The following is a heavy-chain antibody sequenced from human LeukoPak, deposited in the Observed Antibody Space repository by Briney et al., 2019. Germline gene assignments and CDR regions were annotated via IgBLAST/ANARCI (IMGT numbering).Heavy chain of an antibody. CDR3: ATGQNIVGATAFDI. CDR1: GFTFSSYG. V-gene: IGHV3-23*01. D-gene: IGHD1-26*01. CDR2: ISGSGGST. J-gene: IGHJ3*02. Sequence: SGGSLRLSCAASGFTFSSYGMSWVRQAPGKGLEWVSAISGSGGSTYYADSVKGRFTISRDNSKNTLYLQMNSLRAEDTAVYYCATGQNIVGATAFDIWGQGTMVTVSS.